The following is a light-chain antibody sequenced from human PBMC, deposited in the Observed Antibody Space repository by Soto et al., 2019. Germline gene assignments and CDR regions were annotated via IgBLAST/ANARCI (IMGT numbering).Light chain of an antibody. Sequence: QSALTQPASVSGSTGQSLTISCTGTSSDVGAYNLVSWYQQHPGRAPKLFIFDVSDRPSGVSDRFSGSKSGNTASLTISGLQAEDEASYYCSSYTNTSTLVFGGGTKLTVL. CDR3: SSYTNTSTLV. CDR2: DVS. V-gene: IGLV2-14*02. CDR1: SSDVGAYNL. J-gene: IGLJ3*02.